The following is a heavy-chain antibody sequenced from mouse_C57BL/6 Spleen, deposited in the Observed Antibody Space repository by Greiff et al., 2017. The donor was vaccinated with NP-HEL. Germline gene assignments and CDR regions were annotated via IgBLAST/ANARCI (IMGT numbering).Heavy chain of an antibody. CDR3: ARSPTVVAAHWYFDV. D-gene: IGHD1-1*01. Sequence: QVQLQQSGAELMKPGASVKLSCKATGYTFTGYWIEWVKQRPGHGLEWIGEILPGGGSTNYNEKFKGKATFNADTSSNTAYMKLSSLTTEDSAIYYCARSPTVVAAHWYFDVWGTGTTVTVSS. V-gene: IGHV1-9*01. CDR1: GYTFTGYW. J-gene: IGHJ1*03. CDR2: ILPGGGST.